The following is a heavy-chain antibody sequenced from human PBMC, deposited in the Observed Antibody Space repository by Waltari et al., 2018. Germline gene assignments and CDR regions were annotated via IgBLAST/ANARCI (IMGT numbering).Heavy chain of an antibody. Sequence: QLQESGPGLVKPSGTLSLTCAVSGDSMSRTYCWSWVRQPPGKGLGWMGQVRGDGKTNYNPSFASRVTISLDTYNNQFSLKVTSATAADTAVYYCARDRGRGLYLDSWGPGILVTVSP. D-gene: IGHD2-15*01. CDR3: ARDRGRGLYLDS. V-gene: IGHV4-4*02. J-gene: IGHJ4*02. CDR1: GDSMSRTYC. CDR2: VRGDGKT.